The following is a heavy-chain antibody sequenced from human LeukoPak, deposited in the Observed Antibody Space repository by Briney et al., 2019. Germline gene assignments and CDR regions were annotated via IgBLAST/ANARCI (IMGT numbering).Heavy chain of an antibody. Sequence: PSETLSLTCTVSGYSISSGYYWGWIRPPPGKGLEWIGSIYHSGSTYYNPSLKSRVTISVDTSKNQFSLKLSSVTAADTAVYYCARGDYDSSGYLGYWGQGTLVTVSS. CDR3: ARGDYDSSGYLGY. J-gene: IGHJ4*02. D-gene: IGHD3-22*01. V-gene: IGHV4-38-2*02. CDR2: IYHSGST. CDR1: GYSISSGYY.